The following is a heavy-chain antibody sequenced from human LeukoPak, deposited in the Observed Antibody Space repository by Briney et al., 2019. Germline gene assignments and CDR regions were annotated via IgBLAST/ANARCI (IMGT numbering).Heavy chain of an antibody. Sequence: ASVKVSCKASGYTFTGYYMHWVRQAPGQGLEWMGWINPNSGGTNYAQKFQGRVTMTRDTSISTAYMELSRLRSDDTAVYYCARGPGITMIVAVTGHYWGQGTLVTVSS. CDR3: ARGPGITMIVAVTGHY. V-gene: IGHV1-2*02. CDR1: GYTFTGYY. CDR2: INPNSGGT. D-gene: IGHD3-22*01. J-gene: IGHJ4*02.